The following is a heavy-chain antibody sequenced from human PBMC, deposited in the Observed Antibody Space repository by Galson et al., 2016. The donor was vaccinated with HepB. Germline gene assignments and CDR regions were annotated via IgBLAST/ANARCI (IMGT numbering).Heavy chain of an antibody. V-gene: IGHV3-7*01. D-gene: IGHD2-15*01. Sequence: SLRLSCAASGFTFSDYWMTWVRQIPGKGLEWVASIKQDGSERNYVASVRGRFTISRDNAKNSLYLQMNSLRGGDTALYYCARDDRTLVLEVAAKRRAFDPWGQGTLVTVSS. J-gene: IGHJ5*02. CDR3: ARDDRTLVLEVAAKRRAFDP. CDR2: IKQDGSER. CDR1: GFTFSDYW.